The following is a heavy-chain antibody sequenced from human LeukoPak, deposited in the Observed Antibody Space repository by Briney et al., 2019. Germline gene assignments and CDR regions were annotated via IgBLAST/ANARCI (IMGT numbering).Heavy chain of an antibody. D-gene: IGHD2-15*01. CDR2: IWYDGSNK. J-gene: IGHJ4*02. Sequence: SGGSLRLSCAASGFTFSSYGMHWVRQAPGKGLEWVAVIWYDGSNKYYADSVKGRFTISRDNSKNTLYLQMNSLRAEDTAVYYCAKVSGVDLYVFDYWGQGTLVTVSS. CDR3: AKVSGVDLYVFDY. CDR1: GFTFSSYG. V-gene: IGHV3-33*06.